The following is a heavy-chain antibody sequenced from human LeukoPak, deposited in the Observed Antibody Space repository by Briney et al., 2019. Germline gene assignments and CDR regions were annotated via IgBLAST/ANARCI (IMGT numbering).Heavy chain of an antibody. V-gene: IGHV1-69*13. J-gene: IGHJ4*02. Sequence: ASVKVSCKASGGTFNNYAISWVRQAPGQGLEWRGGIIPVFGTSNYAQKFQGRVTITADESTTTAYMELSSLRSEDTAVNYCASPARFYVFWRGYPPFDYGGQGTLVTVSS. D-gene: IGHD3-3*01. CDR2: IIPVFGTS. CDR3: ASPARFYVFWRGYPPFDY. CDR1: GGTFNNYA.